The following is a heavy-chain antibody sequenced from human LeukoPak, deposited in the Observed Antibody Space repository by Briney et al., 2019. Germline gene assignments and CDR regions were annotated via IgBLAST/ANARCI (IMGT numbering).Heavy chain of an antibody. Sequence: SETLSLTCTVSGGSISSYYWSWIRQPPGKGLEWIGYIYYSGSTNYNPSLKSRVTISVDTSKNQFSLKLSSVTAADTAVYYCARGSYYYDSSGYYSDAFDVWGQGTMVTVSS. D-gene: IGHD3-22*01. CDR3: ARGSYYYDSSGYYSDAFDV. V-gene: IGHV4-59*01. CDR2: IYYSGST. CDR1: GGSISSYY. J-gene: IGHJ3*01.